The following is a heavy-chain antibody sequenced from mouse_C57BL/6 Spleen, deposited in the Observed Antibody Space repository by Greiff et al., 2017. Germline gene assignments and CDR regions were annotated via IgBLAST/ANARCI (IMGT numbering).Heavy chain of an antibody. Sequence: VQLQQSGPELVKPGASVKISCKASGYTFTDYYMNWVKQSHGKSLEWIGDINPNNGGTSYNQKFKGKATLTVDKSSSTAYMELRSLTSEDSAVYYCALHYGSSYAYAMDYWGQGTSVTVSS. CDR2: INPNNGGT. V-gene: IGHV1-26*01. J-gene: IGHJ4*01. CDR1: GYTFTDYY. D-gene: IGHD1-1*01. CDR3: ALHYGSSYAYAMDY.